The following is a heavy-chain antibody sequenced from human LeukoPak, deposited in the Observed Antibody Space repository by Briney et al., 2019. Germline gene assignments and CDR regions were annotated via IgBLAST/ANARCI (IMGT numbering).Heavy chain of an antibody. Sequence: PGGSLRLSCAASGFTFSDYYMSWIRQAPGKGLEWVSYISSSSSYTNYADSVKGRFTIPRDNAKNSLYLQMNSLRAEDTAVYYCARGDSSGYYIDYWGQGTLVTVSS. CDR3: ARGDSSGYYIDY. V-gene: IGHV3-11*06. CDR1: GFTFSDYY. CDR2: ISSSSSYT. J-gene: IGHJ4*02. D-gene: IGHD3-22*01.